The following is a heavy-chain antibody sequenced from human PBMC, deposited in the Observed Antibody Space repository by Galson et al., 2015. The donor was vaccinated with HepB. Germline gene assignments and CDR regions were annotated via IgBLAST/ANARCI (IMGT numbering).Heavy chain of an antibody. CDR1: GFTVSSNY. J-gene: IGHJ3*02. CDR2: IYSGGST. Sequence: SLRLSCAASGFTVSSNYMSWVRQAPGKGLEWVSVIYSGGSTYYADSVKGRFTISRDNSKNTLYLQMNSLRAEDTAVYYCARDREPYGDYPSNLFDAFDIWGQGTMVTVSS. CDR3: ARDREPYGDYPSNLFDAFDI. D-gene: IGHD4-17*01. V-gene: IGHV3-66*01.